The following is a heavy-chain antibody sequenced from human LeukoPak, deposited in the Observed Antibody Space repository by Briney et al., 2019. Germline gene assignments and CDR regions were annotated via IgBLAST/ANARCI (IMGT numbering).Heavy chain of an antibody. CDR1: GYTFTSYD. V-gene: IGHV1-8*03. CDR3: ARSPPSIFGVVPYYFGY. D-gene: IGHD3-3*01. J-gene: IGHJ4*02. Sequence: ASVKVSCKASGYTFTSYDINWVRQATGQGLEWMGWMNPNSGNTGYAQKFQGRVTITRNTSISTAYMELSSLRSEDTAVYYCARSPPSIFGVVPYYFGYWGQGTLVTVSS. CDR2: MNPNSGNT.